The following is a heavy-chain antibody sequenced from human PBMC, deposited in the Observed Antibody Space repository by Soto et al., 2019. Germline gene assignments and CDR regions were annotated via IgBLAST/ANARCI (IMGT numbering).Heavy chain of an antibody. D-gene: IGHD2-15*01. V-gene: IGHV4-59*01. CDR1: GGSISDYY. Sequence: SETLSLTCTVSGGSISDYYWSWIRQPPGKGLEWIGYSYYSGSTNYNPSLKSRVTILVDTSKNQLSLKLSSVTAADTAVYYCARGWYCSGGSCYNDYWGQGTLVTVSS. CDR2: SYYSGST. J-gene: IGHJ4*02. CDR3: ARGWYCSGGSCYNDY.